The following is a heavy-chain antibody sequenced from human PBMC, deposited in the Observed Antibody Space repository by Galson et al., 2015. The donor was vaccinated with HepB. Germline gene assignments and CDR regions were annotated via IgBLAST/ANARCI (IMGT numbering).Heavy chain of an antibody. CDR2: INPNSGGT. J-gene: IGHJ3*02. D-gene: IGHD1-26*01. Sequence: SVKVSCKASGYTFTGYYMHWVRQAPGQGLEWMGWINPNSGGTNYAQKFQGRATMTRDTSISTAYMELSRLRSDDTAVYYCARDFSYYRQLNDAFDIWGQGTMVTVSS. CDR1: GYTFTGYY. CDR3: ARDFSYYRQLNDAFDI. V-gene: IGHV1-2*02.